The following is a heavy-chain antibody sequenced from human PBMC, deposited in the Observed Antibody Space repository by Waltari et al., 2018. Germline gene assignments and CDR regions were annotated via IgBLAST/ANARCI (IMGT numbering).Heavy chain of an antibody. V-gene: IGHV4-4*02. J-gene: IGHJ4*02. CDR2: VRGDGKS. Sequence: QLQLQESGPGLVKPSGTLSLTCAVSGDSMSSTYCWSWVRQPPGRGLAWVGQVRGDGKSNYNPSFASRVTVSLDTDNYKFSLTVTSATAADTAVYYCARDRGRGLYLDSWGPGTLVTVSP. CDR1: GDSMSSTYC. CDR3: ARDRGRGLYLDS. D-gene: IGHD2-15*01.